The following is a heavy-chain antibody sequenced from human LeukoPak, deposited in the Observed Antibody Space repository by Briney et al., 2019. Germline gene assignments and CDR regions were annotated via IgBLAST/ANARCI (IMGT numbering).Heavy chain of an antibody. D-gene: IGHD3-10*01. CDR1: GFTFNLHG. V-gene: IGHV3-23*01. Sequence: PGGSLRLSCAASGFTFNLHGMSWVRQAPGKGLEWVSTIIASGVSAYYADSVKGRFTISRDNFKNTLYLQMSSLTPEDTAVYYCAKDLMRDRWFGESWGQGTLVTVSS. J-gene: IGHJ5*02. CDR2: IIASGVSA. CDR3: AKDLMRDRWFGES.